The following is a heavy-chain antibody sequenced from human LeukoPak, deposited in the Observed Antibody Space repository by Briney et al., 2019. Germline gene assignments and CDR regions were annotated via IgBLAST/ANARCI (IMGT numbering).Heavy chain of an antibody. Sequence: GGSLRLSCAASGFTFSSYAMHWVRQAPGKGLEWVAVISYDGSNKYYADSVKGRFTISRDNSKNTLYLQMNSLRAEDTAVYYCARDRPYCSSTSRPNFYYYGMDVRGQGNTVTVSS. D-gene: IGHD2-2*01. CDR3: ARDRPYCSSTSRPNFYYYGMDV. CDR1: GFTFSSYA. CDR2: ISYDGSNK. V-gene: IGHV3-30-3*01. J-gene: IGHJ6*01.